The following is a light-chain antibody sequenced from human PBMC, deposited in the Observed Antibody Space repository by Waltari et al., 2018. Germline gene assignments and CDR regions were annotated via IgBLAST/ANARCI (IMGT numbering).Light chain of an antibody. V-gene: IGKV3-20*01. CDR2: GAS. CDR3: QHYGSSPYT. Sequence: DTVLTQSPGTLSLSTGESVSLSCRASQILNNNYLAWYQQKPGQAPALLIHGASRRATGVPGRFSGSGSGTDFTLIISRLEVEDSAVYYCQHYGSSPYTFGRGTKLEIK. J-gene: IGKJ2*01. CDR1: QILNNNY.